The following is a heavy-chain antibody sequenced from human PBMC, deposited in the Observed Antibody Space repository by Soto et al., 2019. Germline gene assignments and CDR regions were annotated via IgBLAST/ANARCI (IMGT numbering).Heavy chain of an antibody. J-gene: IGHJ4*02. D-gene: IGHD1-1*01. CDR3: AKDRLEPYDGDY. CDR1: GFTFSSYA. CDR2: ISGSGGST. Sequence: EVQLLESGGGLVQPGGSLRLSCAASGFTFSSYAMSWVRQAPGKGLEWVSAISGSGGSTYYADSVKGRFTISRDNSKNSLYLQMNSLRAEDTAVYYCAKDRLEPYDGDYWGQGTLVTVSS. V-gene: IGHV3-23*01.